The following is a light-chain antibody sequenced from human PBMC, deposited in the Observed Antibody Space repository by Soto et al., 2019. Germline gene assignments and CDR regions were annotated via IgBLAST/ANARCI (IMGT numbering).Light chain of an antibody. Sequence: QSVLTQPPSASGTPGQRVTISCSVSSSNIGSNAVNWYQQLPGTAPKLLIHSNKERPSGVPGRFSGSRSGTSASLAISGLQSDDEADYYCAAWDDSLNGPVFGEGTKVTVL. J-gene: IGLJ2*01. V-gene: IGLV1-44*01. CDR1: SSNIGSNA. CDR2: SNK. CDR3: AAWDDSLNGPV.